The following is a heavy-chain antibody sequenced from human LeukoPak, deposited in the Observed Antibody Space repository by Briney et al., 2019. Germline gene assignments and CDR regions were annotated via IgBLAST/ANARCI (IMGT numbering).Heavy chain of an antibody. CDR2: IYWDDDK. Sequence: SGPSLVKPTQTLTLTCTFSGFSVSTSGVGGGWIRQPPGEALEWLALIYWDDDKRYSPSLKSGLTITKYTSKKQVVLTMTNMDPVDTATYYCARAVGWPNYYDMDVWGQGTTVTVS. D-gene: IGHD6-19*01. V-gene: IGHV2-5*02. CDR3: ARAVGWPNYYDMDV. CDR1: GFSVSTSGVG. J-gene: IGHJ6*02.